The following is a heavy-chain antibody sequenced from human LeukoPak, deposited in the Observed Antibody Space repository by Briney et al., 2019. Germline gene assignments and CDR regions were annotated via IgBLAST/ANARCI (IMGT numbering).Heavy chain of an antibody. V-gene: IGHV3-23*01. J-gene: IGHJ4*02. CDR3: AKVPGDDGSGTDY. CDR2: ISGSGGST. Sequence: GGSLRLSCAAAGFTFSSYAMSWVRQAAGKGLEWVSAISGSGGSTYYADSVKGRFTISRDNSKNTLYLQMNSLRAEDTAVYYCAKVPGDDGSGTDYWGQGTLVTVSS. CDR1: GFTFSSYA. D-gene: IGHD3-10*01.